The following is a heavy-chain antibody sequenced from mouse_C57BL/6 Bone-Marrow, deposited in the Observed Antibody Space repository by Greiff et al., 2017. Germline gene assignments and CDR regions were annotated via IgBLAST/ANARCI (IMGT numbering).Heavy chain of an antibody. V-gene: IGHV1-55*01. CDR2: FHPGSGST. CDR1: GYTFTSYW. CDR3: AGGSPNY. Sequence: QVQLQQPGAELVKPGASVKMSCKASGYTFTSYWITWVKQKPGQGLEWIGDFHPGSGSTNYNEKFKSKATLTVDTSSTTAYLPLSRLPSAASAVYYSAGGSPNYWGQGTTLTASS. D-gene: IGHD6-1*01. J-gene: IGHJ2*01.